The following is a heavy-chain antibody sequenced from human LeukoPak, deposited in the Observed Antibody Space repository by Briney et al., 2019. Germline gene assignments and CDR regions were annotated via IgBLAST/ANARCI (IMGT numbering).Heavy chain of an antibody. J-gene: IGHJ4*02. CDR3: ARGQGYGLLNALDY. D-gene: IGHD3-10*01. Sequence: SETLSLTCTVSGGSITNYYWSWIRQPPGKGLEWIGYIYYNGIANYSPSLKSRVTFSVDTSNNHFSLKLNSVTAADTAVYYCARGQGYGLLNALDYWGQGTLVTVSS. CDR2: IYYNGIA. V-gene: IGHV4-59*01. CDR1: GGSITNYY.